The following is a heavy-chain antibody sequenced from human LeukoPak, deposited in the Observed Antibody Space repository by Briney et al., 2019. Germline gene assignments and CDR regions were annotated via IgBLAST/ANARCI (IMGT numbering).Heavy chain of an antibody. J-gene: IGHJ4*02. V-gene: IGHV3-30*02. CDR3: AKDPYSYGSYFDY. D-gene: IGHD5-18*01. Sequence: PGGSLRLSCAASGFSFSGCGMHWVRQAPGKGLEWVAFVCYDGRDKYYGDSVKGRFTISRDNSKNTLYLQMNSLRADDTAMYYCAKDPYSYGSYFDYWGQGTLVIVSS. CDR2: VCYDGRDK. CDR1: GFSFSGCG.